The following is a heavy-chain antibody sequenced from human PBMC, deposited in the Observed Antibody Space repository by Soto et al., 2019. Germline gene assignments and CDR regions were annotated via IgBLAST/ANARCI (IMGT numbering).Heavy chain of an antibody. J-gene: IGHJ3*02. V-gene: IGHV4-59*01. CDR2: IYYSGST. CDR1: GGSISSYY. D-gene: IGHD6-6*01. Sequence: SETLSLTCTVSGGSISSYYWSWIRQPPGKGLEWIGYIYYSGSTNYNPSLKSRGTISVDTSKNQFSLKLSSVTAADTAVYYCARDRSIAARPDAFDIWGQGTMVTVSS. CDR3: ARDRSIAARPDAFDI.